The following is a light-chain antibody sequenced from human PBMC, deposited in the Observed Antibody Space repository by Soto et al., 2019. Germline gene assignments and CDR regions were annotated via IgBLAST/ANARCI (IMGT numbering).Light chain of an antibody. CDR1: QSVSNN. J-gene: IGKJ1*01. Sequence: ILMTQSPATLSVSPGERATLSCRASQSVSNNLAWYQQKPGQAPRLLIYAASTRATGIPARLSGSGSGTEFTLTISGLQSEDFAVYYCQQYNNWPPWTFGQGTKVEIK. CDR3: QQYNNWPPWT. CDR2: AAS. V-gene: IGKV3-15*01.